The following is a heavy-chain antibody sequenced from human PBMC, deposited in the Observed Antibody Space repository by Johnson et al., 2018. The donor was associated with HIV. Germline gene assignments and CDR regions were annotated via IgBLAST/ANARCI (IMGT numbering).Heavy chain of an antibody. D-gene: IGHD6-13*01. J-gene: IGHJ3*01. CDR2: INWNGAIT. Sequence: VQLVESGGGVVQPGGSLRLSCAASRFTFSSYWMHWVRQAPGKGLVWVSRINWNGAITAYADSVKGRFTISRDNAKNSLYLQMNSLRAEDTAVYYCARDGESQQLPLGDAFDVWGQGTMVTVSS. V-gene: IGHV3-74*03. CDR3: ARDGESQQLPLGDAFDV. CDR1: RFTFSSYW.